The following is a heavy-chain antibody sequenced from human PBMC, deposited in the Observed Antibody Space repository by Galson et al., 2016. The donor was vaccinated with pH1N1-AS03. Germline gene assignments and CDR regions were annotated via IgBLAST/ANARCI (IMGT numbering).Heavy chain of an antibody. V-gene: IGHV3-33*01. J-gene: IGHJ4*02. CDR3: VRGSGYYFDS. CDR1: GFAFSHYG. CDR2: ISYGGNND. Sequence: SLRLSCAASGFAFSHYGMHWVRQAPGKGLEWVAVISYGGNNDYYGDSLKGRFAISRDNSQNTISLQMNSLRVEDTAVYYCVRGSGYYFDSWGQGTLVIVSS. D-gene: IGHD3-3*01.